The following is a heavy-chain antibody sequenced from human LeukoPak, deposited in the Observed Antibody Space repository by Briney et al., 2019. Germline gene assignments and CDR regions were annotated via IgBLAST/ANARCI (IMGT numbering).Heavy chain of an antibody. J-gene: IGHJ5*02. CDR1: GGSISSGSYY. V-gene: IGHV4-61*02. D-gene: IGHD2-15*01. CDR2: IYTSGST. Sequence: SQTLSLTCTVSGGSISSGSYYWSWIRQPAGKGLEWIGRIYTSGSTSYNPSLKSRVTISVDTSKNQFSLNLSSVTAADTSVYYCARGTPRQRGNWFDPWGQGTLVTVSS. CDR3: ARGTPRQRGNWFDP.